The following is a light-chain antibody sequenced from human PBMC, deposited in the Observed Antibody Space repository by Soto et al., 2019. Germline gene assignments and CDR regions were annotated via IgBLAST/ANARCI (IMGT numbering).Light chain of an antibody. J-gene: IGLJ2*01. CDR2: DVS. Sequence: QSALTQPRSMSGSPGQSVTISCTGTSSDVGGYNYVSWYQQHPGKAPKLMIYDVSKRPSGVPDRFSGSKSGNTASLTISGLQAEDEVDYYCCSYAGSYTWVFGGGTKLTVL. CDR1: SSDVGGYNY. CDR3: CSYAGSYTWV. V-gene: IGLV2-11*01.